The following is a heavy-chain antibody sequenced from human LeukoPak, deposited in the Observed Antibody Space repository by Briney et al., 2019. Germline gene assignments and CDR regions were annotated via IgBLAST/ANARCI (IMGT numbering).Heavy chain of an antibody. Sequence: GGSLRLSCAASGFTFSSYAMSWVRQAPGKGLEWVSAISGSGDSAYYTDTVKGRFTISRDNSKNTLYLQMNSLRAEDTAVYYCAKANSGSCYAAADYWGQGTLVTVSS. V-gene: IGHV3-23*01. CDR3: AKANSGSCYAAADY. D-gene: IGHD1-26*01. CDR1: GFTFSSYA. J-gene: IGHJ4*02. CDR2: ISGSGDSA.